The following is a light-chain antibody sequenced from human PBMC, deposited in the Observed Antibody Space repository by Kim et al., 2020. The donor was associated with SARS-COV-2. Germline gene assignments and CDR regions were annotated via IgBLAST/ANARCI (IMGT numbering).Light chain of an antibody. CDR3: SSYAGSNSWV. CDR1: SSDVGGYNY. Sequence: GQSVTISCNGTSSDVGGYNYVSWYQQHPGKAPNLMIYEVSKRPSGVPDRFSGSKSGNTASLTVSGLQAEDEADYYCSSYAGSNSWVFGGGTQLTVL. V-gene: IGLV2-8*01. J-gene: IGLJ3*02. CDR2: EVS.